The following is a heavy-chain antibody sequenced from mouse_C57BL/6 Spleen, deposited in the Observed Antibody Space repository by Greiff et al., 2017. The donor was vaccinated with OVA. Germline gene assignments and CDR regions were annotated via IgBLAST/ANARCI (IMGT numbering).Heavy chain of an antibody. V-gene: IGHV5-12*01. D-gene: IGHD1-1*01. CDR3: ARPHGSYWYFDV. Sequence: EVKLVESGGGLVQPGGSLKLSCAASGFTFSDYYMYWVRQTPEKRLEWVAYISNGGGSTYYPDTVKGRFTISRDNAKNTLYLQMSRLKSEDTAMYYCARPHGSYWYFDVWGTGTTVTVSS. CDR2: ISNGGGST. J-gene: IGHJ1*03. CDR1: GFTFSDYY.